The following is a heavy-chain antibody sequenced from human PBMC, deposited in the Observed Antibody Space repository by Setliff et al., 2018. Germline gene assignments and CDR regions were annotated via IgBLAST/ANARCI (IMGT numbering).Heavy chain of an antibody. V-gene: IGHV4-39*01. Sequence: PSETLSLTCTVSGASINSGSNYWGWIRQPPGKGLEWIGRIHYRGTTYSNASLASRLTLSVDTSKNQFSLKLTSVTASDTAVYYCARGRLLYVGDSHYFGNWGQGTLVTVSS. D-gene: IGHD4-17*01. CDR2: IHYRGTT. CDR3: ARGRLLYVGDSHYFGN. J-gene: IGHJ4*02. CDR1: GASINSGSNY.